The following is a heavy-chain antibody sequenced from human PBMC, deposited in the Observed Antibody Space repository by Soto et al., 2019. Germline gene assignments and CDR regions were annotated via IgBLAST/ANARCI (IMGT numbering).Heavy chain of an antibody. J-gene: IGHJ4*02. CDR2: ISGGGGSS. D-gene: IGHD2-21*02. CDR3: AHNCGVDCHSVFFY. V-gene: IGHV3-23*01. Sequence: EVQLLESGGGLVQPGGSLRLSCAASGFTFSNYAMSWVRQAPGKGLEWVSGISGGGGSSYYADSVKGRFTISRDNSKHTLYLQMNSLRAEATAVYYCAHNCGVDCHSVFFYWGQGTLVIVSS. CDR1: GFTFSNYA.